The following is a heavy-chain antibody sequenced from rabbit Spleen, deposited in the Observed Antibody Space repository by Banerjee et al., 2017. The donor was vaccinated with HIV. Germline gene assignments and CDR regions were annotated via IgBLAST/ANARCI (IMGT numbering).Heavy chain of an antibody. V-gene: IGHV1S40*01. CDR3: ARDLAGAIGWNFNL. CDR1: GVSFSSDYY. Sequence: QSLEESGGGLVKPGASLTLTCTASGVSFSSDYYMCWVRQAPGKGLEWIASINSFTGRPVYAAWAKDRFTISKASWTTVTLQMTSLTAADTARYFCARDLAGAIGWNFNLWGPGTLVTVS. D-gene: IGHD4-1*01. J-gene: IGHJ4*01. CDR2: INSFTGRP.